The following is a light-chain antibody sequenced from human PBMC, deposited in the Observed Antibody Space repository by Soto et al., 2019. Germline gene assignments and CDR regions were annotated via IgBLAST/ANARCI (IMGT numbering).Light chain of an antibody. CDR3: QQYNNWPRT. V-gene: IGKV3-15*01. CDR2: GAS. J-gene: IGKJ1*01. CDR1: QSVSSN. Sequence: IVITQSPTTLSVSPGERATLSCGASQSVSSNLAWYQQKPGQAPRLLIYGASTRATGIPARFSGSGSGTEFTLTISSLQSEDFAVYYCQQYNNWPRTFGQGTKVDIK.